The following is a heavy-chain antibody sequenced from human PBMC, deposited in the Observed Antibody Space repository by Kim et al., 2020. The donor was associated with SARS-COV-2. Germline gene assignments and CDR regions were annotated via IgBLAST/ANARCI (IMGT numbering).Heavy chain of an antibody. CDR1: GASITTFS. Sequence: SETLSLTCTVSGASITTFSWAGIRQSAGKGLEWIGHIYTTGTTTYNPSLTSRVTISIDTSKNQFSLKLTSVTAADTAMYYCVRSMRKSAVPRYWFDPWGQGILVTASS. CDR3: VRSMRKSAVPRYWFDP. J-gene: IGHJ5*02. D-gene: IGHD2-8*01. V-gene: IGHV4-4*07. CDR2: IYTTGTT.